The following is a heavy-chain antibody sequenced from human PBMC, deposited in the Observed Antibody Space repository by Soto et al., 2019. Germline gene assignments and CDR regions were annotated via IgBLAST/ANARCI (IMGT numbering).Heavy chain of an antibody. CDR3: ARGLVLRYFDWLPTAIDYYYGMDV. D-gene: IGHD3-9*01. CDR1: GYTFTSYY. V-gene: IGHV1-46*01. CDR2: INPSGGST. J-gene: IGHJ6*02. Sequence: ASVKVSCKASGYTFTSYYMHWVRQAPGQGLEWMGIINPSGGSTSYAQKFQGRVTMTRDTSTSTVYMELSSLRSEDTAVYYCARGLVLRYFDWLPTAIDYYYGMDVWGQGTTVTVSS.